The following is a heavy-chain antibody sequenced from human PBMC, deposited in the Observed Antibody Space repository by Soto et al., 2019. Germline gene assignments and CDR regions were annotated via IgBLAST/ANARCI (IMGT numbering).Heavy chain of an antibody. CDR3: ARGLNGYLYYFDY. V-gene: IGHV1-3*01. J-gene: IGHJ4*02. CDR2: INAGNGNT. CDR1: GYTFTSYA. D-gene: IGHD5-18*01. Sequence: QVQLVQSGAEVKKPGASVKVSCKASGYTFTSYAMHWVRQAPGQRLEWMGWINAGNGNTKYSQKFQGRVTITRDTSASTASMELSSLRSEDTAVYYCARGLNGYLYYFDYWGQGTLVTVSS.